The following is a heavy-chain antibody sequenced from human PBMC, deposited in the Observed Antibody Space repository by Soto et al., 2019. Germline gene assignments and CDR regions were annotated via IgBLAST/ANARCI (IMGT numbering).Heavy chain of an antibody. CDR3: AKPGYLSKSPAVSRNYYFDY. D-gene: IGHD2-2*01. Sequence: GGSLRLSFVASGFTFRSYAMNWVRQAPGKGLEWFSAISSSGCRTYYADSVKGRFTISRDNSKNTLYLQMNSLRAEDTAVYYFAKPGYLSKSPAVSRNYYFDYWGQGSLVTVSS. CDR1: GFTFRSYA. J-gene: IGHJ4*02. CDR2: ISSSGCRT. V-gene: IGHV3-23*01.